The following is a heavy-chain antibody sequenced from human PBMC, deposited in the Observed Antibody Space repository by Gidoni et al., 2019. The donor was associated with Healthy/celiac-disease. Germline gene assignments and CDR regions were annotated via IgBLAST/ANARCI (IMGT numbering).Heavy chain of an antibody. Sequence: VQLQESGPGLAKPSETLSLTCTVSGGTISSYYWCWIRQPPGQGLEWIGYIYYSGSTNYNPPLKSRVTISVDTSKNQFSLKLSSVTAADTAVYYCARTDAMVRGVIPTYYFDYWGQGTLVTVSS. CDR2: IYYSGST. J-gene: IGHJ4*02. D-gene: IGHD3-10*01. CDR1: GGTISSYY. CDR3: ARTDAMVRGVIPTYYFDY. V-gene: IGHV4-59*01.